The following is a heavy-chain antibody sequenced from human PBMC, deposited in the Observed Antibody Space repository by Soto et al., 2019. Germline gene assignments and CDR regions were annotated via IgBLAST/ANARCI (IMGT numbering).Heavy chain of an antibody. J-gene: IGHJ4*02. V-gene: IGHV1-3*05. D-gene: IGHD2-21*02. CDR1: GYTFTSYA. CDR2: INAGNGNT. Sequence: QVQLVQSGAEEKKPGASVKVSCKASGYTFTSYAMQWVRQAPGQRLEWMGWINAGNGNTKYSQKFQGRVTITRDTSASTAYMGLSSLRSEDTAVYYCARAWVVVTAPDYWGQGTLVTVSS. CDR3: ARAWVVVTAPDY.